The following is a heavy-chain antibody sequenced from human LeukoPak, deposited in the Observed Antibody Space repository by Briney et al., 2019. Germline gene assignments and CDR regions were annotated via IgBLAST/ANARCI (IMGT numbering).Heavy chain of an antibody. J-gene: IGHJ4*02. V-gene: IGHV4-61*02. CDR2: IYTSGST. CDR3: ARDATNYYGSGSPLYDY. Sequence: SETLSLTCTVSGGSISSSNYYWSWIRQPAGKGLEWIGRIYTSGSTNYNPSLKSRVTISVDTSKNQFSLKLSSVTAADTAVYYCARDATNYYGSGSPLYDYWGQGTLVTVSS. D-gene: IGHD3-10*01. CDR1: GGSISSSNYY.